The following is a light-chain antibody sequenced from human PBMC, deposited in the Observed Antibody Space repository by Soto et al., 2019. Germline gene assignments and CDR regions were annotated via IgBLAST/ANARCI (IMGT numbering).Light chain of an antibody. CDR3: QQYGTSFLT. CDR2: GAS. V-gene: IGKV3-20*01. Sequence: EIVLTQSPGTLSLSPGERATLSYRASQSVSSNNLAWYQQRPGQAPRLLIYGASRRATGIPDRFGGSGSGTDFTLTISRLEPEDFAVYYCQQYGTSFLTFGGGTKVDIK. J-gene: IGKJ4*01. CDR1: QSVSSNN.